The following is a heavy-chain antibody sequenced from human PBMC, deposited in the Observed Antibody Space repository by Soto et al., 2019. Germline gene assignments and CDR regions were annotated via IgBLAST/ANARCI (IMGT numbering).Heavy chain of an antibody. D-gene: IGHD3-10*01. Sequence: QVQLQESGPGLVKPSQTLSLTCTVYVDSISRRGFSWNWIRQYPGEGLEWIGNIYFGGATYYSPPLKSRLTVSLDTSKNQFSLKLTSVTAADTAVYYCARGIASGTYDSYYYYGLDVWGQGATVTVSS. J-gene: IGHJ6*02. CDR1: VDSISRRGFS. CDR3: ARGIASGTYDSYYYYGLDV. V-gene: IGHV4-31*03. CDR2: IYFGGAT.